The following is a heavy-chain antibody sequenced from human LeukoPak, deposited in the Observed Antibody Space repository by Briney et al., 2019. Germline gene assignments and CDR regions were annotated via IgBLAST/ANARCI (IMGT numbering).Heavy chain of an antibody. CDR1: GGSFSGYY. J-gene: IGHJ5*02. Sequence: SETLSLTCAVYGGSFSGYYWSWIRQPPGKGLEWIGEINHSGSTNYNPSLKSRVTISVDTSKNQFSLKLSSVTAADTAVYYCARGLRVPLVAGSWFDPWGQGTLVTVSS. CDR3: ARGLRVPLVAGSWFDP. CDR2: INHSGST. D-gene: IGHD6-19*01. V-gene: IGHV4-34*01.